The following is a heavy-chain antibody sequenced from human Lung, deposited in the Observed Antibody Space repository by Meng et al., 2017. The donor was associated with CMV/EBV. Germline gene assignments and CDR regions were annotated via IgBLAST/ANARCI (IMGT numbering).Heavy chain of an antibody. D-gene: IGHD6-19*01. CDR3: ARGNGWRFDY. V-gene: IGHV7-4-1*01. CDR1: GYTFTSSS. J-gene: IGHJ4*02. Sequence: QVQLVHVGAELKKPGDSVKVSCQAAGYTFTSSSMNWVRHAPGQGLEWMGWININTGNPTYAQGFTGRFVFPLDTSVSTAYLQIDSLKADDTAVYYCARGNGWRFDYWGQGTLVTVSS. CDR2: ININTGNP.